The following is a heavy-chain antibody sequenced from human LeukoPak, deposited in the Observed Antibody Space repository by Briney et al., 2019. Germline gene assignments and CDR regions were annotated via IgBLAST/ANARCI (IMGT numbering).Heavy chain of an antibody. D-gene: IGHD4-17*01. CDR3: ARRRSSWDAFDI. Sequence: SETLSLTCTVSGGSISSSSYYWGWIRQPPGKGLEWIGSIYYSGSTYYNPSLKSRVTISVDTSKNQFSLKLSSVTAADTAVYYCARRRSSWDAFDIWGQGTMVTVSS. CDR2: IYYSGST. J-gene: IGHJ3*02. CDR1: GGSISSSSYY. V-gene: IGHV4-39*01.